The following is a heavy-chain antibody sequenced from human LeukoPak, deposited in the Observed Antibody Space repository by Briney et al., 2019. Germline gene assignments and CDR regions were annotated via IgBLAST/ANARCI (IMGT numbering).Heavy chain of an antibody. CDR2: IYYSGST. Sequence: SETLSLTCTVSGGSISSYYWSWIRQPPGKGLEWIGYIYYSGSTNYNPSLKSRVTISVDTSNNQFSLKLNSVTAADTAVYYRARVGRGVNWYFDLWGRGTLVTVSS. J-gene: IGHJ2*01. D-gene: IGHD3-10*01. CDR3: ARVGRGVNWYFDL. CDR1: GGSISSYY. V-gene: IGHV4-59*01.